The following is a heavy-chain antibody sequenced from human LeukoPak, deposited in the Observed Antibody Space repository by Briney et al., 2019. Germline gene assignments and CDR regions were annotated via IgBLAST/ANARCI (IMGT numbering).Heavy chain of an antibody. Sequence: SGGSLRLSCAASGFTLSNYAMSWVRQAPGKGLDWVSGITRSGQTTYYANSVKGRFTISRDNFRNTLYLQMNSLRAEDTAVYYCARDRLFGAVDAFDIWGQGTMVTVSS. CDR2: ITRSGQTT. V-gene: IGHV3-23*01. J-gene: IGHJ3*02. D-gene: IGHD3-16*01. CDR3: ARDRLFGAVDAFDI. CDR1: GFTLSNYA.